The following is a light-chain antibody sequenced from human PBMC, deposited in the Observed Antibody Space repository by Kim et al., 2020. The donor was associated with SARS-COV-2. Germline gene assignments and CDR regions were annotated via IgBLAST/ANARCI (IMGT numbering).Light chain of an antibody. J-gene: IGKJ4*01. CDR3: LQYNSYPLT. V-gene: IGKV1-17*01. CDR1: KGINND. CDR2: AAF. Sequence: AAIGDRVTIPGRASKGINNDLRWYQQKPGKAPKRLIFAAFTLQSGVPSRFSGSGSGTEFTLTISSLQPEDFATYYCLQYNSYPLTFGGGTKVDIK.